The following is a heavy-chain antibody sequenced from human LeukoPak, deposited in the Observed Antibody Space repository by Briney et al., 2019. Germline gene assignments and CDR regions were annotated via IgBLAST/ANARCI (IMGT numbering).Heavy chain of an antibody. CDR2: ISSSSSYI. V-gene: IGHV3-21*01. J-gene: IGHJ4*02. CDR1: GFTFSSYS. Sequence: GGSLRLSCAASGFTFSSYSMNWVRQAPGKGLEGVSSISSSSSYIYYADSVKGGFTISRDNAKNSLYLQMNSLRAEDTAVYYCARFFNGWEFDYWGQGTLVTVSS. CDR3: ARFFNGWEFDY. D-gene: IGHD3-16*01.